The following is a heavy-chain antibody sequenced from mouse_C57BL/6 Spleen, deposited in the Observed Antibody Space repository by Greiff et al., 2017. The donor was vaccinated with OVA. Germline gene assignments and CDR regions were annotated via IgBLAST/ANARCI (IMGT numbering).Heavy chain of an antibody. J-gene: IGHJ2*01. V-gene: IGHV1-15*01. D-gene: IGHD4-1*01. CDR1: GYTFTDYE. CDR3: TREETGIYFDY. Sequence: QVQLQQSGAELVRPGASVTLSCKASGYTFTDYEMHWVKQTPVHGLEWIGAIDPETGGTAYNQKFKGKAILTADKSSSTAYMELRSLTSEDSAVYYCTREETGIYFDYWGQGTTLTVSS. CDR2: IDPETGGT.